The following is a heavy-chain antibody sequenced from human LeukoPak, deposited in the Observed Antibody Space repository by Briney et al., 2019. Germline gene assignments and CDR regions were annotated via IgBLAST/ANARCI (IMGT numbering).Heavy chain of an antibody. Sequence: PSETLSLTCTVSGGSISSSSYYWGWIRQPPGKGLEWIGSIYYSGSTYYNPSLKSRVTISVDTSKNQFSLKLSSVTAADTAVYYCAREVVLYGSGSFDYWGQGTLVTVSS. CDR3: AREVVLYGSGSFDY. V-gene: IGHV4-39*07. D-gene: IGHD3-10*01. CDR2: IYYSGST. CDR1: GGSISSSSYY. J-gene: IGHJ4*02.